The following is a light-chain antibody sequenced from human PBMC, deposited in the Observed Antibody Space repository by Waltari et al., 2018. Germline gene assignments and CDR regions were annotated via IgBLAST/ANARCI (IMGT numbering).Light chain of an antibody. CDR1: KLGEKY. CDR2: QDN. V-gene: IGLV3-1*01. J-gene: IGLJ2*01. Sequence: SYDLTQPPSVSVFPGQTARISCSGDKLGEKYVCWYQQKPGQSPVLVIYQDNQRPSGISERVSGSNAGNTATLTISGTQAMDEADYYCHTWISGTVIFGGGTKVTVL. CDR3: HTWISGTVI.